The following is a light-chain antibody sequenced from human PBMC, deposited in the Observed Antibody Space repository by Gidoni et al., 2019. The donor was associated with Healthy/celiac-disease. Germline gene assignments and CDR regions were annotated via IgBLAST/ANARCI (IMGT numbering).Light chain of an antibody. CDR3: QQSYSTIT. J-gene: IGKJ5*01. Sequence: DIQMTQSPSSLSASAGDRVTITCRASQSISSYLNWYQQKPGKAPKLLIYAASSLQSGVPSRFSGSGSGTDFTLTISSLQPEDFATYYCQQSYSTITFGQGTRLEIK. V-gene: IGKV1-39*01. CDR2: AAS. CDR1: QSISSY.